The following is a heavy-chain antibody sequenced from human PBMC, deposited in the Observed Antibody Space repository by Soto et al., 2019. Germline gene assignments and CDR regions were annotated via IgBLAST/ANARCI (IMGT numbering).Heavy chain of an antibody. CDR3: TRYYYASSGYYVY. D-gene: IGHD3-22*01. J-gene: IGHJ4*02. CDR1: GFNFGNYA. Sequence: LRLSCTGSGFNFGNYAMSWVRQAPGKGPEWVGFIRSETYGGTPDYAASLRGRFTISRDDSKSIAYLEINSLQTDDTAVYYCTRYYYASSGYYVYWGQGTLVTVSS. V-gene: IGHV3-49*04. CDR2: IRSETYGGTP.